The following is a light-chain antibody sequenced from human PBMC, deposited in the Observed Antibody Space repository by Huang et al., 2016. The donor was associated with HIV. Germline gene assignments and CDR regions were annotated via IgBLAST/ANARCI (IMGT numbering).Light chain of an antibody. Sequence: EIVLTQSPGTLSLSPGESATLSCRASENFSKNYLVWYHQTPGQPPRRLIYVASSRAAGIPYRFSGIGSGTDFTLTITRLEPEDFAVYYCQQYGTSPRTFGGGTRVEI. J-gene: IGKJ4*01. CDR1: ENFSKNY. CDR3: QQYGTSPRT. CDR2: VAS. V-gene: IGKV3-20*01.